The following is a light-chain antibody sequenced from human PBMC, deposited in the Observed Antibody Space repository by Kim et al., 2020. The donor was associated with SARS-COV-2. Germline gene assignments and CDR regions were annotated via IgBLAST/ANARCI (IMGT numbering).Light chain of an antibody. CDR1: QSVSSN. J-gene: IGKJ4*01. CDR2: AVS. CDR3: QQYNNWPLT. Sequence: VMTQSPATLSVSPGERATLSCRASQSVSSNVAWYQQKPGQAPSLLIYAVSTRATAIPARFSGSASGTDFTLTISSLQSEDFAIYYCQQYNNWPLTFGGGTKVDIK. V-gene: IGKV3-15*01.